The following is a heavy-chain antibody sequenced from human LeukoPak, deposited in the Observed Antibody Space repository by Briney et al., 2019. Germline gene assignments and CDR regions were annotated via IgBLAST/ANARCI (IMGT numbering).Heavy chain of an antibody. CDR1: GFTFSTHT. Sequence: PGGSLRLSCVASGFTFSTHTMNWVGQAPGKGLEWVSSISSASTYIYSADSVKGRFTISRDNAKNSLYLQMNSLRAEDTAVYYCARDTDGYSFGLNYFDYWGQGTLVTVSS. D-gene: IGHD5-18*01. J-gene: IGHJ4*02. CDR3: ARDTDGYSFGLNYFDY. CDR2: ISSASTYI. V-gene: IGHV3-21*01.